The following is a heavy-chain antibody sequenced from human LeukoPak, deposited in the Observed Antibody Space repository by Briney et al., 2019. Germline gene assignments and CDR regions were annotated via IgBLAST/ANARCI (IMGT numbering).Heavy chain of an antibody. CDR3: AKTQAAVGKAWFDP. CDR2: IGGSGGST. J-gene: IGHJ5*02. D-gene: IGHD6-13*01. CDR1: GFTFSSYG. Sequence: GGPLRLSCAASGFTFSSYGMSWVRQAPGKGLEWVSAIGGSGGSTYYADSVKGRFTISRDNSKNTLYLQMNSLRAEDMAVYYCAKTQAAVGKAWFDPWGQGTLVTVSS. V-gene: IGHV3-23*01.